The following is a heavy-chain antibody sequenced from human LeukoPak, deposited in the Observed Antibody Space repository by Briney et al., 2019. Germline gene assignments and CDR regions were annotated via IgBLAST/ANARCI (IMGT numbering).Heavy chain of an antibody. CDR3: AKGGYDILTGYHYGMDV. CDR1: GFTFSSYA. J-gene: IGHJ6*04. D-gene: IGHD3-9*01. CDR2: ISGSGGST. Sequence: GGSLRLSCAASGFTFSSYAMSWVRQAPGKGVEWVSAISGSGGSTYYADSVKGRFTISRDNSKNTLYLRMNSLRAEDTAVYYCAKGGYDILTGYHYGMDVWGKGTTVTVSS. V-gene: IGHV3-23*01.